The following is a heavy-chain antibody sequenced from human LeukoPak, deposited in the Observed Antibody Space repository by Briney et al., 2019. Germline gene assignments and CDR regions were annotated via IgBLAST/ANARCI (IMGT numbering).Heavy chain of an antibody. V-gene: IGHV1-18*01. CDR3: ARGFFWYSGSYYGQGYYFDY. J-gene: IGHJ4*02. CDR1: GYTFTSYG. CDR2: ISAYNGNT. D-gene: IGHD1-26*01. Sequence: ASVKVSCKASGYTFTSYGISWVRQAPGQGLEWMGWISAYNGNTNYAQKLQGRVTMTRNTSISTAYMELSSLRSEDTAVYYCARGFFWYSGSYYGQGYYFDYWGQGTLVTVSS.